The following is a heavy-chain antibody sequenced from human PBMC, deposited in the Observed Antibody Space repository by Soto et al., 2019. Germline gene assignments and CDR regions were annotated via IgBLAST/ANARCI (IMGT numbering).Heavy chain of an antibody. CDR3: ARVGCSGGSCYFDY. D-gene: IGHD2-15*01. J-gene: IGHJ4*02. Sequence: ETLSLTCTVSGGSISSYYWSWIRQPPGKGLEWIGYIYYSGSTNYNPSLKSRVTISVDTSKNQFSLKLSSVTAADTAVYYCARVGCSGGSCYFDYWGQGTLVNVSS. V-gene: IGHV4-59*01. CDR1: GGSISSYY. CDR2: IYYSGST.